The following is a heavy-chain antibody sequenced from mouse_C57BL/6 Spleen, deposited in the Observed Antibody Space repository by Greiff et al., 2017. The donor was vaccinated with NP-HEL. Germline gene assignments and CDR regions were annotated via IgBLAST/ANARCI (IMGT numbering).Heavy chain of an antibody. CDR2: IWSGGST. Sequence: QVQLQQSGPGLVQPSQSLSITCTVSGFSLTSYGVHWVRQSPGKGLEWLGVIWSGGSTDYNAAFISRLSISKDNSKSQVFFKMNSLQADDTAIYYCARNGDYYDYDGKGFDYWGQGTTLTVSS. CDR1: GFSLTSYG. D-gene: IGHD2-4*01. J-gene: IGHJ2*01. V-gene: IGHV2-2*01. CDR3: ARNGDYYDYDGKGFDY.